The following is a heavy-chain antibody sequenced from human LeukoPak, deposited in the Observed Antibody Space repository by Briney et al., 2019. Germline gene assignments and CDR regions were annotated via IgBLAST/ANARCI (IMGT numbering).Heavy chain of an antibody. CDR3: ARESDYGDYVGY. J-gene: IGHJ4*02. CDR1: GFTFSSYG. CDR2: IRYDGSNK. V-gene: IGHV3-30*02. Sequence: GGSLRLSCAASGFTFSSYGMHWVRQAPGKGLEWVAFIRYDGSNKYYADSVKGRFTISRDNFRNTVYVQMNSLRVEDTAVYYCARESDYGDYVGYWGQGTLVTVSS. D-gene: IGHD4-17*01.